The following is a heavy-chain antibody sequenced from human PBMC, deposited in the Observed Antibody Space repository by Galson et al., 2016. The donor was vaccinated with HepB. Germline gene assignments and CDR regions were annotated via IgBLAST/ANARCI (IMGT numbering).Heavy chain of an antibody. D-gene: IGHD2-8*01. CDR2: IYYSGST. Sequence: SETLSLTCTVSGGSLGRSDYYWSWIRQPPGKGLEWIGYIYYSGSTNYNPSLKSRFTISLDTSKNQFSLKVRSVTAANTAVYYCARDVPGYCTNGVCYGFDSWGQGTLVTVAS. CDR1: GGSLGRSDYY. V-gene: IGHV4-61*08. J-gene: IGHJ4*02. CDR3: ARDVPGYCTNGVCYGFDS.